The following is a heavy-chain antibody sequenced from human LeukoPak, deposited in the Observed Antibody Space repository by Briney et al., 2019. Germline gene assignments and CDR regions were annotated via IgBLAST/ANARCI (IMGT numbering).Heavy chain of an antibody. CDR3: ARGKDWFDP. CDR1: GGSITSTSYY. J-gene: IGHJ5*02. V-gene: IGHV4-39*01. Sequence: SETLSLTCSVSGGSITSTSYYWGWIRQPPEKGLEWIGSIYYTGGTYYSPSLKSRVTISVDTSKNQFSLKLSSVTAADTAVYYCARGKDWFDPWGQGTLVIVSS. CDR2: IYYTGGT.